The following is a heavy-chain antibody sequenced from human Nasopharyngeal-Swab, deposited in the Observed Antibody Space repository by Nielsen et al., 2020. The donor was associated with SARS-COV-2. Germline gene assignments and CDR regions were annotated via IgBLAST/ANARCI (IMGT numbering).Heavy chain of an antibody. CDR2: MNPNSGNT. CDR1: GYTFTGYY. Sequence: ASVKVSCKASGYTFTGYYMHWVRQATGQGLEWMGWMNPNSGNTGYAQKFQGRVTMTRNTSISTAYMELGSLRSEDTAVYYCATGHLPLAYYDSSAHGWYWGQGTLVTVSS. V-gene: IGHV1-8*02. J-gene: IGHJ4*02. D-gene: IGHD3-22*01. CDR3: ATGHLPLAYYDSSAHGWY.